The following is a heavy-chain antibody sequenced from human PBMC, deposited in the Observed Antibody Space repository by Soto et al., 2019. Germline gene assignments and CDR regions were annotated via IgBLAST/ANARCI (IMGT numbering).Heavy chain of an antibody. CDR2: IIPIFGTA. V-gene: IGHV1-69*01. D-gene: IGHD3-9*01. Sequence: QVQLVQSGAEVKKPGSSVKVSCKASGGTFSSYAISWVRQAPGQGLEWMGGIIPIFGTANYAQKFQGRVTITADESTSRAYMELSSLGSEDTAVYYCARGGRYFDWLLPFDYWGQGTLVTVSS. J-gene: IGHJ4*02. CDR1: GGTFSSYA. CDR3: ARGGRYFDWLLPFDY.